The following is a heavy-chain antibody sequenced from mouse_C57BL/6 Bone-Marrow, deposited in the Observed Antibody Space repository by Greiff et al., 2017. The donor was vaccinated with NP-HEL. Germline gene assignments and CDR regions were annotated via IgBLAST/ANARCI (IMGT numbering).Heavy chain of an antibody. Sequence: EVQLQQSGAELVRPGASVKLSCTASGFNIKDDYMHWVKQRPEQGLEWIGWIDPENGDTEYASKFQGKATITADTSSNTAYLQLSSLTSEDTAVYYCTTVRYYGSSHYWYFDVWGTGTTVTVSS. J-gene: IGHJ1*03. CDR2: IDPENGDT. CDR3: TTVRYYGSSHYWYFDV. D-gene: IGHD1-1*01. V-gene: IGHV14-4*01. CDR1: GFNIKDDY.